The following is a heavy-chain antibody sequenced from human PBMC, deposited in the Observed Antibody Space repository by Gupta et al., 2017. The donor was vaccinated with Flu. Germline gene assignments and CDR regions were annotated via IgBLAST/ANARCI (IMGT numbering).Heavy chain of an antibody. CDR1: GSTFSSCG. D-gene: IGHD2-2*01. J-gene: IGHJ6*03. CDR2: IASDGSHI. CDR3: AKDGPWTASCPYYCYYMDV. Sequence: QLQLVASGGGMVPFGTFLGLSCAASGSTFSSCGMPWVRQAPGKGLEWVADIASDGSHIDYADSVRGRFTISRDNSKNTLSLEMDSLRVEDTAVYYCAKDGPWTASCPYYCYYMDVWGKGTTVTVSS. V-gene: IGHV3-30*18.